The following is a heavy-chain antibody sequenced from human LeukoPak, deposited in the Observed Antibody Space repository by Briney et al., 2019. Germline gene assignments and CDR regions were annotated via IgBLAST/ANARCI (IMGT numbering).Heavy chain of an antibody. CDR1: GFTFSSYA. J-gene: IGHJ4*02. D-gene: IGHD6-19*01. V-gene: IGHV3-30*04. Sequence: HPGRSLRLSCAASGFTFSSYAMHWVRQAPGKGLEWVAVISYDGSSKYYADSVKGRFTISRDNSKNTLYLQMNSLRAEDTAVYYCAKDRQWLVTEYFDYWGQGTLVTVSS. CDR3: AKDRQWLVTEYFDY. CDR2: ISYDGSSK.